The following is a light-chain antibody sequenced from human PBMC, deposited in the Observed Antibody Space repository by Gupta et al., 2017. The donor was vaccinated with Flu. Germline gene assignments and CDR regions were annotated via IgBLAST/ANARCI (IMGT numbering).Light chain of an antibody. CDR2: GAS. J-gene: IGKJ2*01. Sequence: EIVLTQSPGTLSLSPGERATLSCRASQSVSSSYLAWYQQKPGQAPRLLIYGASSRATGIPDRFSGSGSGTDFTLTINRLEPEDVAVYYCQQYNSSPVTFGQGTKLEIK. V-gene: IGKV3-20*01. CDR1: QSVSSSY. CDR3: QQYNSSPVT.